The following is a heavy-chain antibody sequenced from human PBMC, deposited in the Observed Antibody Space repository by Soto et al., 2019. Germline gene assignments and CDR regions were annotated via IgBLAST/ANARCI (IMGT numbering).Heavy chain of an antibody. J-gene: IGHJ4*02. CDR2: ISYDGSNK. D-gene: IGHD2-21*02. CDR3: AKDGGGDSVHYFDY. CDR1: GFTFSSYG. Sequence: QVQLVESGGGVVQPGRSLRLSCAASGFTFSSYGMHWVRQAPGKGLEWVAVISYDGSNKYYADSVKGRFTISRDNSKNTLYLQMNSLRAEDTAVYYCAKDGGGDSVHYFDYWGQGTLVTVSS. V-gene: IGHV3-30*18.